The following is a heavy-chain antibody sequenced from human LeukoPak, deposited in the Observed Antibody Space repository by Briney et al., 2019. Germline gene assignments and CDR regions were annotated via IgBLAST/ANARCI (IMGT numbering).Heavy chain of an antibody. Sequence: ASVKVSCKASGYTFNSHGITWVRQAPGQGLEWMGWISTYNGNTNYAPKLQGRVTMTTDTSTSTAYMDLRSLRSDDTAVYYCAKDQYYDSKGWFDAWGQGTLVTVSS. V-gene: IGHV1-18*01. CDR3: AKDQYYDSKGWFDA. J-gene: IGHJ5*02. CDR2: ISTYNGNT. D-gene: IGHD3-22*01. CDR1: GYTFNSHG.